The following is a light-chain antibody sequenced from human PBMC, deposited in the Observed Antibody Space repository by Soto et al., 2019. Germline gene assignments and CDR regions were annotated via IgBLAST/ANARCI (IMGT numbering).Light chain of an antibody. V-gene: IGLV2-8*01. CDR1: ASDIGGYTF. Sequence: QSVLTQPPSASGSPGQSVAISCTGTASDIGGYTFVSWYQQHPGKAPKLLIYDVNKRPSGVPDRFSGSKSGNTASLTVSGLQAEAEADYYCSAHGGTNPYVFGTGTQLTVL. CDR3: SAHGGTNPYV. J-gene: IGLJ1*01. CDR2: DVN.